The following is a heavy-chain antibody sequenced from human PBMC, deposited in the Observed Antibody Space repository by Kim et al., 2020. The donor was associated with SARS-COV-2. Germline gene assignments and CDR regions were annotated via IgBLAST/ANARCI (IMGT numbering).Heavy chain of an antibody. Sequence: VKGRFTISRDNAKTSLYLQMNSLRAEDTALYYCAKDPSSSWKSSNWYFDLWGRGTLVTVSS. CDR3: AKDPSSSWKSSNWYFDL. J-gene: IGHJ2*01. D-gene: IGHD6-13*01. V-gene: IGHV3-9*01.